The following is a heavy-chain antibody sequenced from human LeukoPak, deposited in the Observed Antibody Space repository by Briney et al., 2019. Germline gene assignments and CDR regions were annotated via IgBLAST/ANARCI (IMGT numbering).Heavy chain of an antibody. D-gene: IGHD3-9*01. CDR3: AKSLTGYSPFDF. V-gene: IGHV3-23*01. CDR1: GFTFSSYA. Sequence: GGSLRLSCAASGFTFSSYAMSWVRQAPGKGLEWVSAISASSGNTYYADSVKGRFTISRDNAKNTLYLQMNSLKCEGTAVYYWAKSLTGYSPFDFWGQGTLVTVSS. CDR2: ISASSGNT. J-gene: IGHJ4*02.